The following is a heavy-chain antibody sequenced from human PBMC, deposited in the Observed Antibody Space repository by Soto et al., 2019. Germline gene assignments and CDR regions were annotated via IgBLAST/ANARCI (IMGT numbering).Heavy chain of an antibody. CDR2: INPKSGGT. V-gene: IGHV1-2*04. Sequence: ASVKVSCKASGYSFTDYHIHWVRQAPGQGLEWLGRINPKSGGTSTAQKFQGWVTMTTDTSISTASMELTRLTSDDTAIYYCARGDSTDCSNGVCSFFYNHDMDVWGQGATVTVSS. D-gene: IGHD2-8*01. J-gene: IGHJ6*02. CDR3: ARGDSTDCSNGVCSFFYNHDMDV. CDR1: GYSFTDYH.